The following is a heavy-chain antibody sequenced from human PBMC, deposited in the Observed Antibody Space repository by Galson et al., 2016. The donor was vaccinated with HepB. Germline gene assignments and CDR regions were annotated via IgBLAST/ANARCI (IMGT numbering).Heavy chain of an antibody. Sequence: SETLSLTCTASGGSVSSTAYYWAWIRQPPGKGLQWIGGFFYGGATYYNPSLKSRVTMSPDMSKNQFSLSLSSVTAADTAVYFCARHLRTGTVFLYWGQGSLVIVSS. CDR1: GGSVSSTAYY. CDR2: FFYGGAT. J-gene: IGHJ4*02. D-gene: IGHD1/OR15-1a*01. CDR3: ARHLRTGTVFLY. V-gene: IGHV4-39*01.